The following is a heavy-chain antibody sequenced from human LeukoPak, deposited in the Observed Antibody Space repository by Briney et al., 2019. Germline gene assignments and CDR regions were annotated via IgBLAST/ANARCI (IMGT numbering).Heavy chain of an antibody. Sequence: ASVKVSCKASGYTFTSYGISWVRQAPGQGLEWMGWISAYNGNTNYAQKLQGRVTTTTDTSTSTAYMELRSLRSDDTAVYYCARVFSKWLTPLGYFDYWGQGTLVTVSS. V-gene: IGHV1-18*01. CDR3: ARVFSKWLTPLGYFDY. D-gene: IGHD3-22*01. CDR1: GYTFTSYG. J-gene: IGHJ4*02. CDR2: ISAYNGNT.